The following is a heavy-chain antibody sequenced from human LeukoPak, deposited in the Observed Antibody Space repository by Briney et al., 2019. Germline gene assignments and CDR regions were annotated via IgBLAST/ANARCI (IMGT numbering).Heavy chain of an antibody. CDR3: VRDRWYSGSGSYSQYDY. D-gene: IGHD3-10*01. CDR2: ISGSGGST. J-gene: IGHJ4*02. V-gene: IGHV3-23*01. Sequence: GGSLRLSCAASGFTFSSYAMSWVRQAPGKGLEWVSAISGSGGSTYYADSVKGRFTISRDNSKNTLYLQMNSLRAEDTAVYYCVRDRWYSGSGSYSQYDYWGQGTLVTVSS. CDR1: GFTFSSYA.